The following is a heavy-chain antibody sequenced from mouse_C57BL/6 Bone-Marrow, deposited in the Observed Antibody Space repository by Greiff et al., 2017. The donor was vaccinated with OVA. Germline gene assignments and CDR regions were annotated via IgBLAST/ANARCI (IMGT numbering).Heavy chain of an antibody. CDR1: GFSLTSYG. CDR2: IWRGGST. Sequence: VQLQQSGPGLVQPSQSLSITCTVSGFSLTSYGVHWVRQSPGKGLEWLGVIWRGGSTDYNAAFMSRLSITKDNSKSQVFFKMNSLRADDTAIYYCARKNATTAWYFDVWGTGTTVTVSS. CDR3: ARKNATTAWYFDV. D-gene: IGHD1-2*01. J-gene: IGHJ1*03. V-gene: IGHV2-5*01.